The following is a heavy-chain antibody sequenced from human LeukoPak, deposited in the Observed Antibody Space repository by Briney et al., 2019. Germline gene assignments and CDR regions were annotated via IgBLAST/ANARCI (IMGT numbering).Heavy chain of an antibody. CDR1: GDSISSHY. D-gene: IGHD4-23*01. Sequence: PSETLSLTCTVSGDSISSHYWSWIRQPPGKGLEWIGYIYYSGSINYNPSLKSRVTISVDTSKNQFSLKLSSVTAADTAVYYCARGAGDYGGNPEYGMDVWGQGTTVTVSS. J-gene: IGHJ6*02. V-gene: IGHV4-59*11. CDR2: IYYSGSI. CDR3: ARGAGDYGGNPEYGMDV.